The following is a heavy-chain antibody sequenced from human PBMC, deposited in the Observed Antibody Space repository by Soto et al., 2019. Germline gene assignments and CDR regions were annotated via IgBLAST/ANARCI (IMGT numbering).Heavy chain of an antibody. J-gene: IGHJ5*02. V-gene: IGHV4-4*07. Sequence: QVHLQESCPGLVKPSETLSLTCTVSGGAISTYYWTWIRQPAGKGLEWIGRIYSSGSTKYNPSLQSRVTISLATSNNQFSLRLTSVTAADTAVYYCAIGQRFSDWFDPWGQGTLVTVSS. CDR1: GGAISTYY. D-gene: IGHD3-3*01. CDR2: IYSSGST. CDR3: AIGQRFSDWFDP.